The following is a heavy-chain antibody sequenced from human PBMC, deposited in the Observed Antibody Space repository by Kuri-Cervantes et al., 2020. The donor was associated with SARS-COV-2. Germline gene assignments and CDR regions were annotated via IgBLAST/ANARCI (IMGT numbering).Heavy chain of an antibody. J-gene: IGHJ4*02. CDR3: ARAVASTFDGAAIDY. CDR2: IDLSDSNT. CDR1: GYSFTTYW. D-gene: IGHD6-19*01. V-gene: IGHV5-10-1*01. Sequence: GESLKISCKGSGYSFTTYWINWVRQMPGKGLEWMGRIDLSDSNTNYSPSFQGHVTISADKSISTAYLQWNSLKASDTAMYYCARAVASTFDGAAIDYWGQGTLVTVSS.